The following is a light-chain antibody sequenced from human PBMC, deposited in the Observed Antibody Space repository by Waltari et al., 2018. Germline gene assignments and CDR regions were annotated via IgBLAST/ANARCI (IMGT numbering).Light chain of an antibody. Sequence: QSALTQPASVSGSPGQSITISCTGTSSDVGTYDYVSWYQQHHGKAPKLMMYDVTKRPSLISNRFSGSKSGNTASLTISGLQAEDEADYYCSSYTTSSTVYVFGTGTKVTVL. V-gene: IGLV2-14*03. CDR3: SSYTTSSTVYV. CDR2: DVT. J-gene: IGLJ1*01. CDR1: SSDVGTYDY.